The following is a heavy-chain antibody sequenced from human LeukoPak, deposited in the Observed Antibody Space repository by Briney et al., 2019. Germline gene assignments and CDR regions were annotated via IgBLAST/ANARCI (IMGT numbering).Heavy chain of an antibody. CDR1: GFTFSNYA. CDR2: ISNVETNT. J-gene: IGHJ4*02. V-gene: IGHV3-30*01. CDR3: ARDSTYYYASGSSGPHYFDS. D-gene: IGHD3-10*01. Sequence: GGSLRLSCAASGFTFSNYAMHWVRQAPGKGPEWVAVISNVETNTYYADSVKGRFTISSDNSKNTLYLQLNSLRAEDTSVYYCARDSTYYYASGSSGPHYFDSWGQGTLVTVSS.